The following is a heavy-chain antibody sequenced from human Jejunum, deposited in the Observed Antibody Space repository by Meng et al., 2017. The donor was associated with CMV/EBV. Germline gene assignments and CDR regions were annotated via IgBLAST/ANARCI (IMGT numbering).Heavy chain of an antibody. CDR3: AKVKSTYHYDSTTYYPNPLFDY. J-gene: IGHJ4*02. CDR2: INPNSGDT. V-gene: IGHV1-2*02. Sequence: IHWVRQAPGQGLEWMGWINPNSGDTNYAQKFQGRVTMTRDTSISTAYMELSRLRSDDTAVYYCAKVKSTYHYDSTTYYPNPLFDYWGQGTRVTVSS. D-gene: IGHD2/OR15-2a*01.